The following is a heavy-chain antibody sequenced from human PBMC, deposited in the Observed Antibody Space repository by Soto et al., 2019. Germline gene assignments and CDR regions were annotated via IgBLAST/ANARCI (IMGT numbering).Heavy chain of an antibody. D-gene: IGHD3-9*01. CDR1: GAPITSNY. CDR2: LDHQGYS. CDR3: ARVHVTAYFDWLDP. Sequence: SETLSLTCSVSGAPITSNYWTWIRQPPGKGLEWIGYLDHQGYSNYSPSLRSRVSMSIDTSKNQLSLKVHSVTAADTAVYYCARVHVTAYFDWLDPWGQGTLVTVSS. J-gene: IGHJ5*02. V-gene: IGHV4-59*01.